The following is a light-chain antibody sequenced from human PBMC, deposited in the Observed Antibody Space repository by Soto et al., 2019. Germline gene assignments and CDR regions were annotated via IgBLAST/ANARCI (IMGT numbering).Light chain of an antibody. CDR3: QQYNNWPWT. Sequence: ILLTQSPAILSWSPGESASLSWRASQSVSETLAWYQQKPGQAPRLLIYGASKMATGFPARFSGSGSGTDFTLTISSLKPEDFAVYYCQQYNNWPWTFGQGTKVDIK. V-gene: IGKV3-15*01. J-gene: IGKJ1*01. CDR1: QSVSET. CDR2: GAS.